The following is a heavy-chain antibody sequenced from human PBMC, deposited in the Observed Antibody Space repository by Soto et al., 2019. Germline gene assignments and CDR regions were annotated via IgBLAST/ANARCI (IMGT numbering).Heavy chain of an antibody. D-gene: IGHD6-13*01. Sequence: GASVKVSCKASGYTFTNYYMHWVRQAPGQGLEWMGIINPSGGSTSYAQKFQGRVTMTRDTSTNTVYMELSSLRSEDTAVYYCAKAAAGTLMFDYWGQGTLVTVSS. CDR1: GYTFTNYY. J-gene: IGHJ4*02. CDR3: AKAAAGTLMFDY. V-gene: IGHV1-46*03. CDR2: INPSGGST.